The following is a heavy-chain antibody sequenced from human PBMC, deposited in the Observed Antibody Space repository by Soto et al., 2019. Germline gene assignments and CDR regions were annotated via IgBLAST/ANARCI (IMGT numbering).Heavy chain of an antibody. CDR3: ASGHDAYKVRY. Sequence: WTWTRQHPGKGLEWIGYIYYSGTTYYNPSLKSRPTISMDTSENQFSLELTSVTAADTAIYFCASGHDAYKVRYWGQGTLVTVSS. V-gene: IGHV4-31*02. D-gene: IGHD1-1*01. CDR2: IYYSGTT. J-gene: IGHJ4*02.